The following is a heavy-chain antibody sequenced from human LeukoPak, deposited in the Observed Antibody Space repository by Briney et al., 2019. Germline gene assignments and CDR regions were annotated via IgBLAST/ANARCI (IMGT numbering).Heavy chain of an antibody. D-gene: IGHD3-3*01. CDR1: GFTFSTYA. CDR2: ISGLSGGPETT. Sequence: GGFLRLSCEASGFTFSTYAMNWVRQAPGKGLEWVSGISGLSGGPETTYYAEAVKGRFTISRDNSGNTLFLQMDSLSVEDTAIYYCARDSYFDFWGDVWGQGTTVIVSS. J-gene: IGHJ6*02. V-gene: IGHV3-23*01. CDR3: ARDSYFDFWGDV.